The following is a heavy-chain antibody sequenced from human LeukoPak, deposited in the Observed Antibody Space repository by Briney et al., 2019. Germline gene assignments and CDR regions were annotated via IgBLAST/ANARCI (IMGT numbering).Heavy chain of an antibody. D-gene: IGHD5/OR15-5a*01. CDR3: AKDSVPSLMFDAFDI. Sequence: GGSLRLSCAASGFTFSNAWMSWVRQPPGKGLEWVSAISGSGGSTYYADSVKGRFTISRDNSKNTLYLQMNSLRAEDTAVYYCAKDSVPSLMFDAFDIWGQGTMVTVSS. CDR2: ISGSGGST. J-gene: IGHJ3*02. CDR1: GFTFSNAW. V-gene: IGHV3-23*01.